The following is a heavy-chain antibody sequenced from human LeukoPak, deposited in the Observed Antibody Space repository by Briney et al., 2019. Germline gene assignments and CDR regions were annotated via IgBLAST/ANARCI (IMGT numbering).Heavy chain of an antibody. CDR1: GFTFSSYG. V-gene: IGHV3-30*02. J-gene: IGHJ4*02. CDR3: ARDRLHYGEYEKTFDY. CDR2: IRYDGSNK. Sequence: PGGSLRLSCAASGFTFSSYGMHWVRQAPGKGLEWVAFIRYDGSNKYYADSVKGRFTISRDNGKNSLYLQMNSLRAEDTAVYYCARDRLHYGEYEKTFDYWGQGTLVTVSS. D-gene: IGHD4-17*01.